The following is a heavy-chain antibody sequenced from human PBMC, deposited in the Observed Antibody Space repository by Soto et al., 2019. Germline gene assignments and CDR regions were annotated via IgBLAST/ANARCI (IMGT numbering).Heavy chain of an antibody. CDR3: AAGIHYGSGSYPYHYYYGMDV. Sequence: SVKVSCKASGFTFTSSAVQWVRQARGQRLEWIGWIVVGSGNTNYAQKFQERVTITRDMSTSTAYMELSSLRSEDTAVYYCAAGIHYGSGSYPYHYYYGMDVWGQGTTVTVSS. D-gene: IGHD3-10*01. CDR2: IVVGSGNT. CDR1: GFTFTSSA. J-gene: IGHJ6*02. V-gene: IGHV1-58*01.